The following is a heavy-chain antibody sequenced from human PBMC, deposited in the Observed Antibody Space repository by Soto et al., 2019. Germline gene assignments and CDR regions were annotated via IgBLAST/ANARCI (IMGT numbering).Heavy chain of an antibody. Sequence: PGGSLRLSCAASGFTFSSYGMHWVRQAPGKGLEWVAVISYDGSNKYYADSVKGRFTISRDNSKNTLYLQMNSLRAEDTAVYYCARDQDIAAAGTAAFEIWGQGTMVTVSS. D-gene: IGHD6-13*01. CDR2: ISYDGSNK. V-gene: IGHV3-30*03. J-gene: IGHJ3*02. CDR3: ARDQDIAAAGTAAFEI. CDR1: GFTFSSYG.